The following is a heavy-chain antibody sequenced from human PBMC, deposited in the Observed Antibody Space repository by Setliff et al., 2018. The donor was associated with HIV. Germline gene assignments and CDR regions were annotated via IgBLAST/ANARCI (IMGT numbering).Heavy chain of an antibody. CDR2: IYYSGST. J-gene: IGHJ3*02. D-gene: IGHD2-15*01. Sequence: SETLSLTCTVSGGSISSGGYYWSWIRQHPGKGLEWIGYIYYSGSTYYNPSLKSRVTISVDTSKNQFSLKLSSVTAADTAVYYCASPSDQTAGGFDIWGQGTMVTVSS. CDR3: ASPSDQTAGGFDI. V-gene: IGHV4-31*03. CDR1: GGSISSGGYY.